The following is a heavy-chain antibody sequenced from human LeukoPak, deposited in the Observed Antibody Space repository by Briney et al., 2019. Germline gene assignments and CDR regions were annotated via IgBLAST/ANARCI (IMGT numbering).Heavy chain of an antibody. D-gene: IGHD2-8*01. V-gene: IGHV4-59*01. CDR1: GGSISSYY. Sequence: SETLSLTCTVSGGSISSYYWSWIWHPPGKGLEWIVYIYYSGSTNYNPSLKSRVTISVDTSKSQFSLKLSSVTAADTAVYYCARLTNMEKDVTPTYYMDVWGKGTTVTVSS. J-gene: IGHJ6*03. CDR3: ARLTNMEKDVTPTYYMDV. CDR2: IYYSGST.